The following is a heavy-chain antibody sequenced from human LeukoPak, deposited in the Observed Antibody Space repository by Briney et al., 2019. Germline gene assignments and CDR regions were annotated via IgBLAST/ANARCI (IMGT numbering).Heavy chain of an antibody. D-gene: IGHD6-19*01. Sequence: ASVKVPCKASGYTFTTYDINWVRQATGQGLEWMGWMNLNSGNTGYTQKFQGRVTMTRNTSISTAYMELSSLRSEDTAVYYCARGRGSGHKENWFDPWGQGTLVTVSS. CDR2: MNLNSGNT. V-gene: IGHV1-8*01. J-gene: IGHJ5*02. CDR3: ARGRGSGHKENWFDP. CDR1: GYTFTTYD.